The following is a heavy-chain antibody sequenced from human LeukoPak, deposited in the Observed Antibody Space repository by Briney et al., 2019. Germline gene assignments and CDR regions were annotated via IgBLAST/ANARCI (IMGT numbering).Heavy chain of an antibody. D-gene: IGHD6-13*01. J-gene: IGHJ4*02. CDR2: IYHSGNF. Sequence: SGTLSLTCDVSGGSISSSNWWSWVRQSPEKGLEWLAEIYHSGNFNRNPSLKSRVTISVDKSKNQFSLNLSSVTAADTAVYYCAREYNSSRYFDSWGQGTLVTVSS. CDR1: GGSISSSNW. CDR3: AREYNSSRYFDS. V-gene: IGHV4-4*02.